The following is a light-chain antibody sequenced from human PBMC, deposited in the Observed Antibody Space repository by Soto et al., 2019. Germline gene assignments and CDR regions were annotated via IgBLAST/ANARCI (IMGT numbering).Light chain of an antibody. V-gene: IGKV3-15*01. CDR1: QSVSSN. J-gene: IGKJ1*01. Sequence: EIEMTQSPATLSVSPGERATLSCRASQSVSSNLAWYQQKPGQAPGLLIYGASTRATGIPARFSGSGSGTEFTLTISSLQSEDFAVYYCQQYNNWPPRTFGQGTKVDIK. CDR3: QQYNNWPPRT. CDR2: GAS.